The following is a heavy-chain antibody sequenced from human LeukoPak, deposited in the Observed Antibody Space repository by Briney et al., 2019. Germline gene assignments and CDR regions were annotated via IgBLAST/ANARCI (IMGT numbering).Heavy chain of an antibody. CDR1: GFTFGDYA. D-gene: IGHD5-18*01. V-gene: IGHV3-49*04. J-gene: IGHJ4*02. CDR2: IRSKAYGGTT. Sequence: GRSLRLSCTASGFTFGDYAMSWVRQAPGKGLEWVGFIRSKAYGGTTEYAASVKGRFTISRDDSKSIAYLQMNSLRAEDTAVYYCARDLSGVTGYTYGRGIDYWGQGTLVTVSS. CDR3: ARDLSGVTGYTYGRGIDY.